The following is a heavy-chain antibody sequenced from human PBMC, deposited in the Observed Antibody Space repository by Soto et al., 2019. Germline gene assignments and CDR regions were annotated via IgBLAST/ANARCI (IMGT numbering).Heavy chain of an antibody. Sequence: PGGSLRLSCTASGFTFGDYAMSWSRQAPGKGLEWVGFIRSKAYGGTTEYAASVKGRFTISRDDSKSIAYLQMNSLKTEDTAVYYCTRGARSGYVPGIAVAGANYWGQGTLVTVSS. CDR2: IRSKAYGGTT. CDR1: GFTFGDYA. CDR3: TRGARSGYVPGIAVAGANY. J-gene: IGHJ4*02. V-gene: IGHV3-49*03. D-gene: IGHD6-19*01.